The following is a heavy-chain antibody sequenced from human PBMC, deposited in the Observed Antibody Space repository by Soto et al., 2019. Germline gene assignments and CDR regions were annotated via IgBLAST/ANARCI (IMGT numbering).Heavy chain of an antibody. CDR3: ARHVLYRIWFGEVPGVSNGMDV. Sequence: PGGSVILSCAASGFTFSSYWMIWVLQAPGKGLEGVANIKQDGSEKYYVDSVKGRFTISRDNAKNSLYLQMNSLRAEDTAVYYCARHVLYRIWFGEVPGVSNGMDVWGQGTTVTVSS. V-gene: IGHV3-7*01. CDR1: GFTFSSYW. CDR2: IKQDGSEK. D-gene: IGHD3-10*01. J-gene: IGHJ6*01.